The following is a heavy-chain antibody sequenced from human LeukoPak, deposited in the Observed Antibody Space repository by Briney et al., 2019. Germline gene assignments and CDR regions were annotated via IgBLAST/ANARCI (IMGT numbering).Heavy chain of an antibody. CDR2: ISAYNGNT. J-gene: IGHJ3*02. Sequence: GASVKVSCKASGYTFTSYGISWVRQAPGQGLEWMGWISAYNGNTNYAQKLQGRVTMTTDTSTSTAYMELRSLRSDDTAVYYCARGWMVRGAPRFAFDIWGQGTMVTVSS. V-gene: IGHV1-18*04. CDR1: GYTFTSYG. D-gene: IGHD3-10*01. CDR3: ARGWMVRGAPRFAFDI.